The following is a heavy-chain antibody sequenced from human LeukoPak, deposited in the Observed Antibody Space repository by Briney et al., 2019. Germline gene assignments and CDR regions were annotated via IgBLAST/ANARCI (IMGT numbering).Heavy chain of an antibody. CDR2: IRYDGSNK. Sequence: GGSLRLSCAASGFTFSSYGMHWVRQAPGKGLEWVAFIRYDGSNKYYADSVKGRFTISRDNSKNTLYLQMNSLRAEDTAVYYCYIRHYYDSSGAFDIWGQGTMVTVSS. V-gene: IGHV3-30*02. J-gene: IGHJ3*02. CDR1: GFTFSSYG. CDR3: YIRHYYDSSGAFDI. D-gene: IGHD3-22*01.